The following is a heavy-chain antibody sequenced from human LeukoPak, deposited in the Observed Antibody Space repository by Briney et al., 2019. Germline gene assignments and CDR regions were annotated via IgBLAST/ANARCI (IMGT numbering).Heavy chain of an antibody. J-gene: IGHJ4*02. CDR2: TYHSGRT. V-gene: IGHV4-38-2*02. D-gene: IGHD1/OR15-1a*01. CDR1: GYSISSGYY. Sequence: SETLSLTCTVSGYSISSGYYWGWIRQPPGKGLEWIGSTYHSGRTFYNPSLKSRVTISVDTSKNQFSLKLTSVTAADTAVYYCATSNNGYLPLYYWGRGTLVTVSS. CDR3: ATSNNGYLPLYY.